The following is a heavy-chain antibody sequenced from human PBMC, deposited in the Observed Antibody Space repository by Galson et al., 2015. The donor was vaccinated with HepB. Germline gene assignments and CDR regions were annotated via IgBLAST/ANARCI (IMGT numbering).Heavy chain of an antibody. CDR2: INHSGST. CDR1: GGSFSGYY. D-gene: IGHD6-13*01. V-gene: IGHV4-34*01. CDR3: ARASRYSSSREPLFDY. Sequence: LSLTCAVYGGSFSGYYWSWIRQPPGKGLERIGEINHSGSTNYNPSLKSRVTISVDTSKNQFSLKLSSVTAADTAVYYCARASRYSSSREPLFDYWGQGTLVTVPS. J-gene: IGHJ4*02.